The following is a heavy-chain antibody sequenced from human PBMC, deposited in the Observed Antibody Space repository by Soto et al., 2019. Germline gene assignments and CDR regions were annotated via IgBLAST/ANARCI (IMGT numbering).Heavy chain of an antibody. D-gene: IGHD2-15*01. CDR1: GGTFSSYT. Sequence: QVQLVQSGAEVKKPGSSVKVSCKASGGTFSSYTISWVRQAPGQGLEWMGRIIPILGIANYAQKFQGRVTITADKSTSTAYMELSSLRTEDTAVYYCASGYCSGGSWPQYYYYYYGMDVWGQGTTVTVSS. J-gene: IGHJ6*02. CDR3: ASGYCSGGSWPQYYYYYYGMDV. CDR2: IIPILGIA. V-gene: IGHV1-69*02.